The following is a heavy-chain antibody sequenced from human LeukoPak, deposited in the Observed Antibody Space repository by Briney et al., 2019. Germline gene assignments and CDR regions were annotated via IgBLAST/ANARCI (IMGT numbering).Heavy chain of an antibody. CDR2: IKQDGSEK. J-gene: IGHJ4*02. CDR1: GFTFSSYW. Sequence: GGSLRLSCAASGFTFSSYWMSWVRQAPGKGLEWVANIKQDGSEKYYADSVKGRFTISRDNSKNTLYLQMNSLRAEDTAVYYCTRDPNVNYYGSGSLYYFDYWGQGTLVTVSS. D-gene: IGHD3-10*01. V-gene: IGHV3-7*01. CDR3: TRDPNVNYYGSGSLYYFDY.